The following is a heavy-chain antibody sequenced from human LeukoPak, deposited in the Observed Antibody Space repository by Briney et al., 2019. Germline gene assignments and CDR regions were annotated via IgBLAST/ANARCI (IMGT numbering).Heavy chain of an antibody. D-gene: IGHD4-17*01. V-gene: IGHV3-23*01. Sequence: GSLRLSCAASGFTFTSYAMSWVRQAPGKGLEWVSSVSGSGDGTYYADSVKGRFTISRDNSKKTLDLHMDSLRAEDTAVYYCAKERLGGNYGDYAVDYWGQGTMVTVSS. CDR2: VSGSGDGT. CDR1: GFTFTSYA. J-gene: IGHJ4*02. CDR3: AKERLGGNYGDYAVDY.